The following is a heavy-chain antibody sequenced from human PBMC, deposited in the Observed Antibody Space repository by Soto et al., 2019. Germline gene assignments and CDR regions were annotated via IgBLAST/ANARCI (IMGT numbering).Heavy chain of an antibody. CDR1: GYTFSDYY. D-gene: IGHD3-3*01. J-gene: IGHJ4*02. CDR3: ARHYDMWSGYLSPVDY. V-gene: IGHV3-11*01. CDR2: IDTSSTKI. Sequence: QVQLVESGGDLVKRGGSLRLSCAASGYTFSDYYMSWIRQAPGKGLEWISYIDTSSTKIYYADSVKGRFNISRDNANNSLYLEMTSLRDEDTAVYYCARHYDMWSGYLSPVDYWGQGTLVTVSS.